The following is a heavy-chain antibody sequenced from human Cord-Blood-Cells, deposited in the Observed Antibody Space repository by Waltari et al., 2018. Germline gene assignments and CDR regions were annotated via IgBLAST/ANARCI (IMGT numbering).Heavy chain of an antibody. CDR2: INHSGST. CDR3: ARGRAYPRLPSRLFDY. V-gene: IGHV4-34*01. Sequence: QVQLQQWGAGLLKPSETLSLTCAVYGGSFSGYYWSWIRQPPGKGLEWIGEINHSGSTNHNPSLKSRVTISVDTSKNQFSLKLSSVTAADTAVYYCARGRAYPRLPSRLFDYWGQGTLVTVSS. CDR1: GGSFSGYY. D-gene: IGHD4-17*01. J-gene: IGHJ4*02.